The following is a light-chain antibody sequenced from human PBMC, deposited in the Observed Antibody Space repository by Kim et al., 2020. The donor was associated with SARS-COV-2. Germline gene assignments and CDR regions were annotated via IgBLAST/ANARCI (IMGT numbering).Light chain of an antibody. CDR2: DNN. Sequence: QSVLTQPPSVSAAPGQKVTIPCSGSSSNIGNNYVSWYQQLPGTAPKLLIYDNNKRPSGIPDRFSGSKSGTSATLGITGLQTGDEADYYCGTWDSSLRVVVFGGGTQLTVL. CDR3: GTWDSSLRVVV. CDR1: SSNIGNNY. V-gene: IGLV1-51*01. J-gene: IGLJ2*01.